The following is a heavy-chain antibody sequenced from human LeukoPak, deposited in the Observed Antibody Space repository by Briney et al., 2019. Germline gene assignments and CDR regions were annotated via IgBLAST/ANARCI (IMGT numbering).Heavy chain of an antibody. CDR3: AREHIAASGNNWFDP. Sequence: GGSLRPSCAASGFTFSTYAMHWVRQAPGKGPEWVAVISYDGSNKYYADSVKGRFTISRDNSKNTLYLQMNSLRAEDTAVYSCAREHIAASGNNWFDPWGQGTLVTVSS. D-gene: IGHD6-13*01. J-gene: IGHJ5*02. CDR1: GFTFSTYA. CDR2: ISYDGSNK. V-gene: IGHV3-30*04.